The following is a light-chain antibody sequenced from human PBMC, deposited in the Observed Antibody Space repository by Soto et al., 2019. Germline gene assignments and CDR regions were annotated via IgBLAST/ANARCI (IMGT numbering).Light chain of an antibody. J-gene: IGKJ2*01. CDR1: QSVRSSY. Sequence: EIELTQSPGTLSLSPGERATLSCRASQSVRSSYLAWYQQKPGQAPRLLIYGASSRATGIPDRFSGSGSGTDFTLTISSLQSEDFAVYFCQQYNDWPPYTFGQGTKLEIK. CDR3: QQYNDWPPYT. CDR2: GAS. V-gene: IGKV3-20*01.